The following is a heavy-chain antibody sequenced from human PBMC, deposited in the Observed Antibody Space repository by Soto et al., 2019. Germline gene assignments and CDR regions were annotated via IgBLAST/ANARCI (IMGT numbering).Heavy chain of an antibody. V-gene: IGHV5-51*01. Sequence: VESLKISCKGSGYTFTAYWIWWFLQMPVKGLEWMGIIYPGDSDTRYSPSFQGQVTISADKSNSTAYLQWSSLKASDTAMFYCARGGYSGNSKDPFYIWGPGTMVTVSS. D-gene: IGHD6-25*01. CDR1: GYTFTAYW. CDR3: ARGGYSGNSKDPFYI. J-gene: IGHJ3*02. CDR2: IYPGDSDT.